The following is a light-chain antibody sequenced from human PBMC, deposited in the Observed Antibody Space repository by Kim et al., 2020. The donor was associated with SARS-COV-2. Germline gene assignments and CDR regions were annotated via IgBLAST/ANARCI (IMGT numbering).Light chain of an antibody. CDR1: GSDLGDYNS. J-gene: IGLJ2*01. Sequence: GQSFAISCPGTGSDLGDYNSVSWFQQHPGKAPKLIIYAVSNRPSGVSNRFSGSKSGYTASLTISTLQTEDEADYFCSSYTDTNTLLFGGGTQLTVL. CDR2: AVS. CDR3: SSYTDTNTLL. V-gene: IGLV2-14*03.